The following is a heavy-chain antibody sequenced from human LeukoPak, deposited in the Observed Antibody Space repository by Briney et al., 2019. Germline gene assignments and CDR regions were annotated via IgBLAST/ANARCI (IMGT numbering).Heavy chain of an antibody. D-gene: IGHD3-10*01. CDR3: ARLYYGSGSYYRRASKLGYYFDY. J-gene: IGHJ4*02. CDR2: IYPDDSDT. V-gene: IGHV5-51*01. Sequence: HGESLKISCKGSGYSFTSYWIGWVRQMLGKGLEWMGIIYPDDSDTRYSPSFQGQVTISSDKSISTAYLQWSSLKASDTAMYYCARLYYGSGSYYRRASKLGYYFDYWGQGTLVTVSS. CDR1: GYSFTSYW.